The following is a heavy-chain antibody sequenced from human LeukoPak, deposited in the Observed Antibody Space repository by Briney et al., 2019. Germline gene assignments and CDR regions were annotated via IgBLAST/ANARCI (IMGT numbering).Heavy chain of an antibody. D-gene: IGHD1-1*01. CDR2: IYYSGST. Sequence: SETLSLTCTVSGGSISSSSYYWGWIRQPPGKGLEWIGSIYYSGSTYYNPSLKSRVTISVDTSENQFSLKLSSVTAADTAVYYCARHQKAARGTLDYWGQGTLVTVSS. CDR3: ARHQKAARGTLDY. CDR1: GGSISSSSYY. J-gene: IGHJ4*02. V-gene: IGHV4-39*01.